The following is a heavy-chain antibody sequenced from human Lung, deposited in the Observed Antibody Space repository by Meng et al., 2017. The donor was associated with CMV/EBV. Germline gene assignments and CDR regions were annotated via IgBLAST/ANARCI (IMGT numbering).Heavy chain of an antibody. V-gene: IGHV1-24*01. J-gene: IGHJ4*02. D-gene: IGHD3-22*01. CDR1: GYTLTELS. CDR2: FDPEDGET. CDR3: ATGHYDSRGYYSRTLSY. Sequence: ASVXVSXXVSGYTLTELSRHWVRQAPGKGLEWMGGFDPEDGETIYAQHFQGRVTMTEDTSTDTAYMGLSSLTSEDTAVYYCATGHYDSRGYYSRTLSYWGQGTXVTVSS.